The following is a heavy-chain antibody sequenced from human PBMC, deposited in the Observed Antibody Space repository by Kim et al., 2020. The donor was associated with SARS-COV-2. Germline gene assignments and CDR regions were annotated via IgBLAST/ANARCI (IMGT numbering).Heavy chain of an antibody. V-gene: IGHV3-30-3*01. D-gene: IGHD3-3*01. J-gene: IGHJ4*02. CDR1: GFTFSNYA. CDR2: MSYDGSNK. Sequence: GGSLRLSCAASGFTFSNYAMHWVRQAPGKGLEWVAYMSYDGSNKYYADSEKGQFTISRDNSKNTLYLQMNSLRPEDTALYYCARAKRITSFGVVLNPQSPIDYWGQGTLVIVSS. CDR3: ARAKRITSFGVVLNPQSPIDY.